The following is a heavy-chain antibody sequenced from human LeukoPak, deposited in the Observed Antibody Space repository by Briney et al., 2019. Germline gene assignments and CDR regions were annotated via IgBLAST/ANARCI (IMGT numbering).Heavy chain of an antibody. CDR1: GSTLWSYG. CDR2: IRGDGSNK. D-gene: IGHD2-2*01. J-gene: IGHJ3*02. CDR3: AKDLHQVFDI. Sequence: GGSLRLSCGASGSTLWSYGMHWVRQAPGKGLEWVSFIRGDGSNKYYVDSVEGRFPVSRDDSKDTLYLQLNTLSAEDTAVYYCAKDLHQVFDIWGQGTMVTVSS. V-gene: IGHV3-30*02.